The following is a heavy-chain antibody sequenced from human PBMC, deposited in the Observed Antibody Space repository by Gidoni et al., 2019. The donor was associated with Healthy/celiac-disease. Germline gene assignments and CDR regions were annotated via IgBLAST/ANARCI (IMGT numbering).Heavy chain of an antibody. J-gene: IGHJ4*02. D-gene: IGHD3-22*01. Sequence: QVQLQESGPGLVKPSQTLSLTCTFSGGSISRGGYYWSWIRQHPGKGLEWIGYIYYSGSTYYNPSLKSRVTISVDTSKNQFSLKLSSVTAADTAVYYCARDRRYYYDSSGFYFDYWGQGTLVTVSS. CDR2: IYYSGST. CDR3: ARDRRYYYDSSGFYFDY. V-gene: IGHV4-31*03. CDR1: GGSISRGGYY.